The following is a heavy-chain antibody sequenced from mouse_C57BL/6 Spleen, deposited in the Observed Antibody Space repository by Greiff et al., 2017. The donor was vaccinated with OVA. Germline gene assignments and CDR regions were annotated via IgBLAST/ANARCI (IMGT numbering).Heavy chain of an antibody. Sequence: QVQLKQPGTELVKPGASVKLSCKASGYTFTSYWMHWVKQRPGQGLEWIGNINPSNGGTNYNEKFKSKATLTVDKSSSTAYMQLSSLTSEDYAVYSCASMTRLPTVVALYYFDYWGQGTTLTVSS. CDR1: GYTFTSYW. V-gene: IGHV1-53*01. CDR3: ASMTRLPTVVALYYFDY. J-gene: IGHJ2*01. D-gene: IGHD1-1*01. CDR2: INPSNGGT.